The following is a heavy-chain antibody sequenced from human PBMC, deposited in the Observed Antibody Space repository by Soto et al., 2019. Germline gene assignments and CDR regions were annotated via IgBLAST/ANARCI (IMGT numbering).Heavy chain of an antibody. Sequence: AGGSLRLSCAASGFTVSSNYMSWVRQAPGKGLEWVSVIYSGGSTYYADSVKGRFTISRDNSKNTLYLQMNSLRAEDTAVYYCARDLRAVGFDYWGQGTLVTVSS. CDR3: ARDLRAVGFDY. CDR2: IYSGGST. J-gene: IGHJ4*02. CDR1: GFTVSSNY. V-gene: IGHV3-53*01. D-gene: IGHD3-10*01.